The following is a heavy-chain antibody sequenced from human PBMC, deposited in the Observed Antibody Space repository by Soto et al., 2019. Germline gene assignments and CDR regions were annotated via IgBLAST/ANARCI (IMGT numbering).Heavy chain of an antibody. CDR2: IYYSGST. J-gene: IGHJ4*02. V-gene: IGHV4-39*01. CDR3: ARLCSGGSCYSSTLVY. D-gene: IGHD2-15*01. CDR1: GGSISSSSYY. Sequence: SETLSLTCTVSGGSISSSSYYWGWIRQPPGKGLEWIGSIYYSGSTYYNPSLKSRVTISVDTSKNQFSLKLSSVTAADTAVYYCARLCSGGSCYSSTLVYWGQGTLVTVSS.